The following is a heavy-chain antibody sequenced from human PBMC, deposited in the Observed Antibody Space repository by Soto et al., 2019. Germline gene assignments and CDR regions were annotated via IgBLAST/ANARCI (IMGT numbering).Heavy chain of an antibody. CDR3: ARDLDYYGSGSHYYYGMGV. Sequence: SVKVSCKASGGTFSRYAFSWVRQAPGQGLEWMGGIVPIYGTRGFAQKFQGRLTITADEPTRTGYMELSSLRSEDTAVYYCARDLDYYGSGSHYYYGMGVWGQGTTVTVSS. V-gene: IGHV1-69*13. CDR1: GGTFSRYA. J-gene: IGHJ6*02. D-gene: IGHD3-10*01. CDR2: IVPIYGTR.